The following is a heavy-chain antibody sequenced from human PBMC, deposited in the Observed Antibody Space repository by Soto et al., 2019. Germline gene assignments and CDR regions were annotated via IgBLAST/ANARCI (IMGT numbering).Heavy chain of an antibody. CDR1: GGTFSSYA. Sequence: ASVKVSCKASGGTFSSYAISWVRQAPGQGLEWMGGIIPIFGTANYAQKFQGRVTITADESTSTAYMELSSLRSEDTAVYYCARSYDFWSGHTLYYYYGMDVWGQGTTVTVSS. V-gene: IGHV1-69*13. CDR2: IIPIFGTA. D-gene: IGHD3-3*01. J-gene: IGHJ6*02. CDR3: ARSYDFWSGHTLYYYYGMDV.